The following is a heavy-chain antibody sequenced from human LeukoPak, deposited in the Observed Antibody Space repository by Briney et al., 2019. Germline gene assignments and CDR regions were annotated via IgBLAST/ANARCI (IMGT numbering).Heavy chain of an antibody. CDR1: GFTFSSYA. V-gene: IGHV3-30*04. J-gene: IGHJ4*02. CDR3: ATDYGGNSGTDY. D-gene: IGHD4-23*01. Sequence: GRSLRLSCAASGFTFSSYAMHWVRQAPGKGLEWVTLISYDGGEKYYADSVKGRFTISRDNSKNTLYLQMNSLRLEDTAIYYCATDYGGNSGTDYWGQGTLVTVSS. CDR2: ISYDGGEK.